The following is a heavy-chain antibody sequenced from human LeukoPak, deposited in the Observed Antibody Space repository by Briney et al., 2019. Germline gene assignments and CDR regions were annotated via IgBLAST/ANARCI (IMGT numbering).Heavy chain of an antibody. CDR2: ISYDGGNK. CDR1: GFTFSNYA. CDR3: ARVLGIAAAGMYFDL. J-gene: IGHJ2*01. Sequence: GGSLRLSCAASGFTFSNYAMHWVRQAPGKGLELVAFISYDGGNKFFSDSVKGRFTISRDNSKNTLYLQMNSLRTDDTAVYYCARVLGIAAAGMYFDLWGRGTVVTVSS. D-gene: IGHD6-25*01. V-gene: IGHV3-30*04.